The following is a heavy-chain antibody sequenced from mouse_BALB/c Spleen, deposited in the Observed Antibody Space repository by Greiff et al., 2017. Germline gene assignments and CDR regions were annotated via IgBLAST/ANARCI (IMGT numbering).Heavy chain of an antibody. CDR3: ARGNYGSSYPYYYAMDY. D-gene: IGHD1-1*01. CDR2: IWGDGST. CDR1: GFSLTGYG. Sequence: QVQLKESGPGLVAPSQSLSITCTVSGFSLTGYGVNWVRQPPGKGLEWLGMIWGDGSTDYNSALKSRLSISKDNSKSQVFLKMNSLQTDDTARYYCARGNYGSSYPYYYAMDYWGQGTSVTVSS. V-gene: IGHV2-6-7*01. J-gene: IGHJ4*01.